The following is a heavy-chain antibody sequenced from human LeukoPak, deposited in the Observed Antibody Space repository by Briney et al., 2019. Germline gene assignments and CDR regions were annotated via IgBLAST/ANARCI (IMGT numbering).Heavy chain of an antibody. Sequence: ASVKVSCKASGYTFTSYGIRWVRQAPGQGLEWMGWISAYNGNTNYAQKLQGRVTMTTDTSTSTAYMELRSLRSDDTAVYYCASAVYVGDTSEYWGQGTLVTVSS. J-gene: IGHJ4*02. CDR2: ISAYNGNT. D-gene: IGHD1-26*01. V-gene: IGHV1-18*01. CDR3: ASAVYVGDTSEY. CDR1: GYTFTSYG.